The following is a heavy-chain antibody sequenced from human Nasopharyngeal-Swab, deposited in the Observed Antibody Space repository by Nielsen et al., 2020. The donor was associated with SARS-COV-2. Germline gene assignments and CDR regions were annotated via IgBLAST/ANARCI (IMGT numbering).Heavy chain of an antibody. CDR2: ISGSGYTT. V-gene: IGHV3-23*01. CDR3: AKAPYLRGLDV. J-gene: IGHJ6*02. Sequence: GGSLRLSCAASGVTFSSYAMNWVRQAPGKGLEWVSIISGSGYTTYYADSVKDRFTISRDNSKNTLYLQTNSLRDEDTAVYYCAKAPYLRGLDVWGQGTTVTVSS. D-gene: IGHD2-21*01. CDR1: GVTFSSYA.